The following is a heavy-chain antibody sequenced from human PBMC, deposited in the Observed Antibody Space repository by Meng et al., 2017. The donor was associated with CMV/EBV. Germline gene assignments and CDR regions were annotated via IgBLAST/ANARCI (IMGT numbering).Heavy chain of an antibody. CDR3: ARGGNWFDP. V-gene: IGHV4-34*01. Sequence: QVQLQQWAEGLLNPSETLSLTFAVYGGSFSGYYWSWIRQPPGKGLEWIGEINHSGSTNYNPSLKSRVTISVDTSKNQFSLKLSSVTAADTAVYYCARGGNWFDPWGQGTLVTVSS. J-gene: IGHJ5*02. CDR2: INHSGST. CDR1: GGSFSGYY.